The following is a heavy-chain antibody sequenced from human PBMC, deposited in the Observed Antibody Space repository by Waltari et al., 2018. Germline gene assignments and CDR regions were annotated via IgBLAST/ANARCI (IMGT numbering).Heavy chain of an antibody. D-gene: IGHD3-3*01. CDR1: GFPFLNYG. CDR3: ARDFHRGVVINDAFDI. CDR2: IWYDGSSE. V-gene: IGHV3-33*01. J-gene: IGHJ3*02. Sequence: QVQLVESGGGVVQPGRSLRLSCAASGFPFLNYGMHWVRQAPGKGLEWVAVIWYDGSSEYYADSVKGRFTISRDNSKNRLYLQMNSLRAEDTAVYYCARDFHRGVVINDAFDIWGQGTMVTVSS.